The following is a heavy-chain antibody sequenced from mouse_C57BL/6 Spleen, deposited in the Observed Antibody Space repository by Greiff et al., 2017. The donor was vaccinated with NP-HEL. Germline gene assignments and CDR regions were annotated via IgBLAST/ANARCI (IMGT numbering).Heavy chain of an antibody. CDR2: IYPGDGDT. CDR1: GYAFSSYW. Sequence: QVQLKQSGAELVKPGASVKISCKASGYAFSSYWMNWVKQRPGKGLEWIGQIYPGDGDTNYNGKFKGKATLTADKSSSTAYMLLCSLTSEYSAVYFCSRGGGTLYYFDYWGQGTTLTVSS. V-gene: IGHV1-80*01. D-gene: IGHD1-1*02. CDR3: SRGGGTLYYFDY. J-gene: IGHJ2*01.